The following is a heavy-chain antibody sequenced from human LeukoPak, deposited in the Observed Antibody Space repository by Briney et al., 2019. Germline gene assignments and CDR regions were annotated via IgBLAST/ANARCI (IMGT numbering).Heavy chain of an antibody. CDR3: ARDPAWGAFDI. D-gene: IGHD7-27*01. J-gene: IGHJ3*02. Sequence: GGSLRLSCVASTFTFSQSWMTWIRQAPGEGLECLANINEDGSRTDYVDSVRGRFTISRDNAKNSLYLEMNSLRDEDTAVYYCARDPAWGAFDIWGQGTMVTVSS. CDR2: INEDGSRT. CDR1: TFTFSQSW. V-gene: IGHV3-7*01.